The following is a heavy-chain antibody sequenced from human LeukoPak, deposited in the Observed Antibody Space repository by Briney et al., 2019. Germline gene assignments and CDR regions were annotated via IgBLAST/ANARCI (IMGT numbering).Heavy chain of an antibody. CDR1: GGSISSSSYY. CDR3: ARAPKQWLGFDY. V-gene: IGHV4-39*07. D-gene: IGHD6-19*01. CDR2: IYYSGST. Sequence: SETLSLTCTVSGGSISSSSYYWGWIRQPPGKGLEWIGSIYYSGSTYYNPSLKSRVTISVDTSKNQFSLKLSSVTAADTAVYYCARAPKQWLGFDYWGQGTLVTVSS. J-gene: IGHJ4*02.